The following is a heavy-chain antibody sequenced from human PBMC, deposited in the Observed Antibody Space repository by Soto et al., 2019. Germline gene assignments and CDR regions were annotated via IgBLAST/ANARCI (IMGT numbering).Heavy chain of an antibody. CDR1: GGSVSGYY. J-gene: IGHJ4*02. CDR2: IYYSGTT. V-gene: IGHV4-59*02. D-gene: IGHD3-10*01. Sequence: SETLSLTCTVSGGSVSGYYWSWIRQPPGKGLEWIGYIYYSGTTSYNPSLNSRVTMSVDTSKNQFSLKVNSVTAADTAVYYCARESYYGSGATVVAYWGQGTLVTVSS. CDR3: ARESYYGSGATVVAY.